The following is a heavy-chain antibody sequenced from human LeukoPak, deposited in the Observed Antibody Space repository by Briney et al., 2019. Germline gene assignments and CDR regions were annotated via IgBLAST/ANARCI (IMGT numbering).Heavy chain of an antibody. Sequence: PSETLSLTCTVSGGSISSTSYYWGWIRQPPGKGLEWIGSIYYSGNTYYNASLKSQVSISIDTSKNQFSLKLTSVTAADTAVYYCARQTGSGLFILPGGQGTLVTVSS. J-gene: IGHJ4*02. CDR2: IYYSGNT. CDR3: ARQTGSGLFILP. CDR1: GGSISSTSYY. V-gene: IGHV4-39*01. D-gene: IGHD3/OR15-3a*01.